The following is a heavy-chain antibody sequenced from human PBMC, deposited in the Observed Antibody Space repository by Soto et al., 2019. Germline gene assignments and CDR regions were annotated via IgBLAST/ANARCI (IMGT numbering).Heavy chain of an antibody. Sequence: SVKVSCKASGGTFSSYAISWVRQAPGQGLEWMGGIIPIFGTANYAQKFQGRVTITADESTSTAYMELSSLRSEDTAVYYCARGPITMVRGVIIEKDYYYYYYGMDVWGQGTTVTVSS. CDR2: IIPIFGTA. J-gene: IGHJ6*02. D-gene: IGHD3-10*01. V-gene: IGHV1-69*13. CDR3: ARGPITMVRGVIIEKDYYYYYYGMDV. CDR1: GGTFSSYA.